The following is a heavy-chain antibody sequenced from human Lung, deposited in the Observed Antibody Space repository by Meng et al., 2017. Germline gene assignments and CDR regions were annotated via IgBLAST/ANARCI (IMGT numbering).Heavy chain of an antibody. D-gene: IGHD4-11*01. Sequence: QLPLQQWGAVFLKPSETPSLTCVVSGGSFSDYYWSWIRQPPGKGLEWIGEINHSGSTNYNPSLESRATISVDTSQNNLSLKLSSVTAADSAVYYCARGPTTMAHDFDYWGQGTLVTVSS. CDR1: GGSFSDYY. CDR3: ARGPTTMAHDFDY. CDR2: INHSGST. J-gene: IGHJ4*02. V-gene: IGHV4-34*01.